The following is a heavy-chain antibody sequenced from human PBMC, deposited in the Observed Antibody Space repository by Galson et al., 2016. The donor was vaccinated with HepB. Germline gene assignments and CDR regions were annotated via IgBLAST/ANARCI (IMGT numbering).Heavy chain of an antibody. V-gene: IGHV4-34*01. CDR2: INHTGST. CDR3: AVDYDQVAFDM. CDR1: GGPSGPYY. D-gene: IGHD3-16*01. J-gene: IGHJ3*02. Sequence: ETLSLTCAVYGGPSGPYYWNWIRQSPGKGLEWIGEINHTGSTNYNPSLTSRVTISADTSKNHFPLKLNSVTAADTAVYYCAVDYDQVAFDMWGQGTKVTVSS.